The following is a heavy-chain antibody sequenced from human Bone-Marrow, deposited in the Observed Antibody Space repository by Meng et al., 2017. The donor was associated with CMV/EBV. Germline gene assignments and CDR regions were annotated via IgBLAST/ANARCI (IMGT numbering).Heavy chain of an antibody. D-gene: IGHD3-10*01. J-gene: IGHJ6*02. V-gene: IGHV4-34*01. CDR2: INHSGST. CDR1: GGSFSGYY. CDR3: ARGDEGMIRGVVPV. Sequence: SQTLSLTCAVYGGSFSGYYWTWIRQPPGKGLEWIGEINHSGSTNYNSSLESRVTISVDTSKNQFSLKVSSVTAADTAVYYCARGDEGMIRGVVPVWGQGTTVTGSS.